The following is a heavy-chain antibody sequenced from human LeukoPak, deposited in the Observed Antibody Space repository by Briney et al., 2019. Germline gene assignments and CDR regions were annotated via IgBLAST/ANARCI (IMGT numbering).Heavy chain of an antibody. CDR2: IWYDGTKK. V-gene: IGHV3-33*01. CDR3: ARDRAFFGNDYERAL. D-gene: IGHD3-3*01. J-gene: IGHJ6*04. Sequence: GGSLRLSCAASGSTFSGHGMHWVRQAPGKGLEWVAVIWYDGTKKYYADSVKGRFTISRDNSKNTLYLQMNSVRAEDTAVYYCARDRAFFGNDYERALGAKGPTATVSS. CDR1: GSTFSGHG.